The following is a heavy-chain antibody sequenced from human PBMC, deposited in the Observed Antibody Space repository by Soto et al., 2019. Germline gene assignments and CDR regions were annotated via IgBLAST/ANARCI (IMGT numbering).Heavy chain of an antibody. V-gene: IGHV1-69*06. CDR1: GGTFSSYA. J-gene: IGHJ5*02. CDR3: ARGGVTYCSSTSCPEGFDP. Sequence: QVQLVQSGAEVKKPGSSVKVSGKASGGTFSSYAISWVRQAPGQGLEWMGGIIPIFGTANYAQKFQGRVTITADKSTSTAYMELSSLRSEDTAVYYCARGGVTYCSSTSCPEGFDPWGQGTLVTVSS. D-gene: IGHD2-2*01. CDR2: IIPIFGTA.